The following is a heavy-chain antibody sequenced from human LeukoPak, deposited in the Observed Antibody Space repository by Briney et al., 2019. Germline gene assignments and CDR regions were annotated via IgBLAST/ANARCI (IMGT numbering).Heavy chain of an antibody. CDR1: GYTFTSYY. CDR3: ARGGAVGAGYNPFAY. Sequence: ASVKVSCKASGYTFTSYYMHGVRQAPGQGLEWMGISNPSGGSTSYAQKFQGRVTMTRDTSTSPVDMELRSLRSEDTAVSYCARGGAVGAGYNPFAYWGQGTLVTVSS. CDR2: SNPSGGST. J-gene: IGHJ4*02. V-gene: IGHV1-46*01. D-gene: IGHD5-24*01.